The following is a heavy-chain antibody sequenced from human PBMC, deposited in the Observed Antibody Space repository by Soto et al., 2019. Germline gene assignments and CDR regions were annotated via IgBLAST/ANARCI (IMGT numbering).Heavy chain of an antibody. CDR3: ARRGGDSGYGWRWNYYYYMDV. CDR2: IYYSGST. J-gene: IGHJ6*03. V-gene: IGHV4-39*01. D-gene: IGHD5-12*01. CDR1: GGSISSSSYY. Sequence: SDTLSLTCTVPGGSISSSSYYWGWIRQPPGKGLEWIGSIYYSGSTYYNPSLKSRVTISVDTSKNQFSLKLSSVTAADTAVYYCARRGGDSGYGWRWNYYYYMDVWGKGTTVT.